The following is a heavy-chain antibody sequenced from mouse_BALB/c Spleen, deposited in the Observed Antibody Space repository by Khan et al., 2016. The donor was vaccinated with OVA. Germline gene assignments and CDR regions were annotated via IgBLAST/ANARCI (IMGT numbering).Heavy chain of an antibody. D-gene: IGHD2-4*01. V-gene: IGHV2-2*01. J-gene: IGHJ3*01. Sequence: QVQLKESGPGLVQPSQSLSITCTASGFSLTSYGIHWVRQSPGKGLEWLGVIGSGGSTNYSAAFISRQSISKDNSKSKVFFKLNSLQAYDTAIFYWARNFDYDEGLAYWGQGTLVTVSA. CDR1: GFSLTSYG. CDR3: ARNFDYDEGLAY. CDR2: IGSGGST.